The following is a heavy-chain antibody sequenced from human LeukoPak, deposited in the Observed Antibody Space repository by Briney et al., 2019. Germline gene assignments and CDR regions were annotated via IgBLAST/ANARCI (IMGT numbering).Heavy chain of an antibody. CDR2: ISAYNGNT. CDR1: GYTFTSYG. V-gene: IGHV1-18*01. CDR3: ARDTYYYGSSGYSFDY. Sequence: ASVKVSCKASGYTFTSYGISWVRQAPGQGLEWMGWISAYNGNTNYAQKLQGRVTMTTDTSTSTAYMELRSLRSDDTAVYYCARDTYYYGSSGYSFDYWGQGTLVTVSS. D-gene: IGHD3-22*01. J-gene: IGHJ4*02.